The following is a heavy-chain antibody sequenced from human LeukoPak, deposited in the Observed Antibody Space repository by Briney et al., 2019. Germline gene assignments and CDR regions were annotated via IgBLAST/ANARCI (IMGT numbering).Heavy chain of an antibody. CDR3: ARADDYGDYSYYMDV. CDR2: IYTSGST. CDR1: GGSISSYY. J-gene: IGHJ6*03. D-gene: IGHD4-17*01. V-gene: IGHV4-4*07. Sequence: PSETLSLTCTVSGGSISSYYWSWIRQPAGKGLEWIGRIYTSGSTNYNPSLKSRVTMSVDTSKNQFSLKLSSVTAADTAVYYCARADDYGDYSYYMDVWGKGTTVTVSS.